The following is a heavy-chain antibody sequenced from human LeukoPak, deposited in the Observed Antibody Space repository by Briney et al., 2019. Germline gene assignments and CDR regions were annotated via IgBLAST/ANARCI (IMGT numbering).Heavy chain of an antibody. CDR2: FDPEDGET. J-gene: IGHJ4*02. CDR3: ATAAMIVVGEFDY. Sequence: ASVKVSCKVSGYTLTELSMHWVRQAPGKGLEWVGGFDPEDGETIYAQKFQGRVTMTEDTSTDTAYMELSSLRSEDTAVYYCATAAMIVVGEFDYWGQGTLVTVSS. D-gene: IGHD3-22*01. V-gene: IGHV1-24*01. CDR1: GYTLTELS.